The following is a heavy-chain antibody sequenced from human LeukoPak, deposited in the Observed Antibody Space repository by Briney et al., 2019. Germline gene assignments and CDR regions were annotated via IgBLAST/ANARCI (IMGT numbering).Heavy chain of an antibody. Sequence: PGGSLRLSCTASGFTFKSYGMHWVRQAPGKGGWGVAYIRYGGSNKYYADSVKGRFTISRDNSKNTLSLQMSSLRAEDTAVFYCAKESRTYYSDSYGYYSSFDYWGQGTLVTVSS. V-gene: IGHV3-30*02. J-gene: IGHJ4*02. D-gene: IGHD3-22*01. CDR3: AKESRTYYSDSYGYYSSFDY. CDR2: IRYGGSNK. CDR1: GFTFKSYG.